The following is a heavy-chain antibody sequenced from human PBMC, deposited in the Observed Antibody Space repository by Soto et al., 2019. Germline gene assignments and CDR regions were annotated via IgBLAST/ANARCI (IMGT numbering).Heavy chain of an antibody. CDR3: ATVGATANFFDY. D-gene: IGHD1-26*01. V-gene: IGHV1-24*01. J-gene: IGHJ4*02. Sequence: VKVSCKVSGYTLTELSMHWVRQAPGKGLEWMGGFDPEDGETIYAQKFQGRVTMTEDTSTDTAYMELSSLRSEDTAVYYCATVGATANFFDYWGQGTLVTVSS. CDR2: FDPEDGET. CDR1: GYTLTELS.